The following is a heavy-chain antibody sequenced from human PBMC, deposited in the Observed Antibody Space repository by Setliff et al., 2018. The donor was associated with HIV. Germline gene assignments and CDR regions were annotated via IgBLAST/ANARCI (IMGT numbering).Heavy chain of an antibody. CDR1: GYTFSNYD. Sequence: ASVKVSCKPSGYTFSNYDINWVRQAAGQGLEWMGWMNPDSRNTGYAQRFEGRVTLTWDTSISTAYLELNHLKSEDTAVYYCARARTDYYDRRRRSHHYIDVWARGATVTVSS. CDR2: MNPDSRNT. V-gene: IGHV1-8*02. CDR3: ARARTDYYDRRRRSHHYIDV. D-gene: IGHD3-22*01. J-gene: IGHJ6*03.